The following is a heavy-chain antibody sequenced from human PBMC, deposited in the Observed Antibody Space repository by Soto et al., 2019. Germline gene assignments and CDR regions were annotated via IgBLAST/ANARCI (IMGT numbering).Heavy chain of an antibody. CDR3: AKESPDGYNAFDI. Sequence: GGSLRLSCAASGFTFSSYGMHWVRQAPGKGLEWVAVISYDGSNKYYADSVKGRFTISRDNSKNTLYLQMNSLRAEDTAVYYCAKESPDGYNAFDIWGQGTMVTVSS. CDR2: ISYDGSNK. CDR1: GFTFSSYG. V-gene: IGHV3-30*18. D-gene: IGHD5-12*01. J-gene: IGHJ3*02.